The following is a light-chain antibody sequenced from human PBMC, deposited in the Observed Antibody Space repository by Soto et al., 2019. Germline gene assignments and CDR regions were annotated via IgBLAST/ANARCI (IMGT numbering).Light chain of an antibody. V-gene: IGLV2-8*01. CDR2: EVS. CDR3: TSYAGSNNLV. CDR1: SSDVGGYNY. J-gene: IGLJ1*01. Sequence: SALTQPPSASGSPGQSVTISFTGTSSDVGGYNYVSWYQQHPGKPPKLMIYEVSKRPSGVPDRFSGSKSGNTASLTVSGLQADDEADYYCTSYAGSNNLVFGTGTKVTVL.